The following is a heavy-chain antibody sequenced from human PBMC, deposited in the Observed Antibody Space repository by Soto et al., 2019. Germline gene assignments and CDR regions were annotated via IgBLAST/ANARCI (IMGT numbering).Heavy chain of an antibody. D-gene: IGHD6-13*01. CDR2: FSSTGST. CDR1: GASITYYY. Sequence: SETLSLTCAVSGASITYYYWNWIRQPPGRGLEWIVSFSSTGSTVYNPSLRSRVTISLDTSKNQFSLTLNSVTAADTAVYYCERGGRSPYHNHEFDFWGQGTLVTVSS. CDR3: ERGGRSPYHNHEFDF. J-gene: IGHJ4*02. V-gene: IGHV4-59*01.